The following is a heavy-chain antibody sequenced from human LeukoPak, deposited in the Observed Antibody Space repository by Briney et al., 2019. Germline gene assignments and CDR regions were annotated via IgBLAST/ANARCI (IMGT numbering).Heavy chain of an antibody. CDR3: ATDYSLFDY. CDR2: ISSSGSTI. V-gene: IGHV3-11*04. CDR1: GFTFSDYY. J-gene: IGHJ4*02. D-gene: IGHD1-26*01. Sequence: GGSLRLSCAASGFTFSDYYMSWIRQAPGKGLEWVSYISSSGSTIYYADSVKGRFTISRDNAKHSVYLQMDSLRAEDTAVYYCATDYSLFDYWGQGALVTVSS.